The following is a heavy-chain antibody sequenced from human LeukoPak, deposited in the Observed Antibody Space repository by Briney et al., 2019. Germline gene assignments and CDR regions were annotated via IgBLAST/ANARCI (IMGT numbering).Heavy chain of an antibody. V-gene: IGHV1-18*01. CDR1: GYTFTSYG. J-gene: IGHJ4*02. Sequence: GASXXVXCKASGYTFTSYGISWVRQAPGQGLEWMGWISAYNANTNYAQKLQGRVTITTDTSTSTAYMELRSLRSDDTAVYYCARATWADIVATKSEYWGQGTLVTVSS. CDR2: ISAYNANT. D-gene: IGHD5-12*01. CDR3: ARATWADIVATKSEY.